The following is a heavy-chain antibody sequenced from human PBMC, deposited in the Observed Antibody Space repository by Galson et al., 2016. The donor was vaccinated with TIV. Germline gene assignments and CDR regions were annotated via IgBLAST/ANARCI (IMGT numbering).Heavy chain of an antibody. D-gene: IGHD2-15*01. CDR1: GYSFTSYG. CDR3: ARGRAADHAFDF. Sequence: SVKVSCKASGYSFTSYGNTWVRQAPGQGLAWMGWISNYNVNTKYAQKFQGRVTLTTDTSTSTAYMELRSLRSDDTAVYFCARGRAADHAFDFWGQGTMVTVSS. CDR2: ISNYNVNT. J-gene: IGHJ3*01. V-gene: IGHV1-18*01.